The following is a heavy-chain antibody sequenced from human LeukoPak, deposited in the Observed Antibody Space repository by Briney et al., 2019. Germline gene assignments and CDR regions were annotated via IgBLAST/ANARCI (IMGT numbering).Heavy chain of an antibody. J-gene: IGHJ4*02. D-gene: IGHD4-11*01. Sequence: ASVKVSCKASGYTFTSYDINWVRQATGQELEWMGWMNPNSGNTGYAQKFQGRVTITRNTSISTAYMELSSLRSEDTAVYYCARVGNDYSKMDYWGQGTLVTVSS. CDR1: GYTFTSYD. CDR3: ARVGNDYSKMDY. V-gene: IGHV1-8*03. CDR2: MNPNSGNT.